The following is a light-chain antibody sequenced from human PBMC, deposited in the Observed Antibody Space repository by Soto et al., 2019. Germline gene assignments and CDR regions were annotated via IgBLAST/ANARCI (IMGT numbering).Light chain of an antibody. Sequence: QSVLTQSPSVSGAPGQRVSISCTGSSSNSGAGYDVNWYQQLPGIAPKLLIYRNNNRPSGVPDRFSGSKSGNSASLAITGLQAEDEADYYCQSYVSSQSGYVVFGGRTKLTVL. CDR1: SSNSGAGYD. V-gene: IGLV1-40*01. J-gene: IGLJ2*01. CDR3: QSYVSSQSGYVV. CDR2: RNN.